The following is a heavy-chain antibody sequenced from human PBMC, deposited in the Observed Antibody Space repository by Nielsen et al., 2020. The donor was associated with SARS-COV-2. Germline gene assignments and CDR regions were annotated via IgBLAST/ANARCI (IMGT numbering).Heavy chain of an antibody. Sequence: KVSCKGSGYSFTSYWISWVRQMPGKGLEWMGRIDPSDSYTNYSPSFQGHVTISADKSISTAYLQWSSLKASDTAMYYCARSITMVRGVIYFDLWGRGTLVTVSS. V-gene: IGHV5-10-1*01. CDR2: IDPSDSYT. J-gene: IGHJ2*01. CDR3: ARSITMVRGVIYFDL. CDR1: GYSFTSYW. D-gene: IGHD3-10*01.